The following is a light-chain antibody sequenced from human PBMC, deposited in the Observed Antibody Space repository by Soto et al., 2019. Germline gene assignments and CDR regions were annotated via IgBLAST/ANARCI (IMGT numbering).Light chain of an antibody. CDR2: SNN. CDR1: SSNIASNY. Sequence: QSVLTQPPSASGTPGQRVTISCSGSSSNIASNYVYWYQQLPGTAPKLLIYSNNQRPSGVPDRFSGSKSGTSASLAIRGLRSEDEADYYWAAWDDSLSGYVFGTGTKVTVL. CDR3: AAWDDSLSGYV. V-gene: IGLV1-47*02. J-gene: IGLJ1*01.